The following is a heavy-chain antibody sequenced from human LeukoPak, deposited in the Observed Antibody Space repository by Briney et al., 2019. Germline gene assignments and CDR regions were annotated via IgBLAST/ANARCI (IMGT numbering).Heavy chain of an antibody. V-gene: IGHV4-34*01. J-gene: IGHJ4*02. D-gene: IGHD1/OR15-1a*01. CDR1: GGSFSGYY. CDR3: ARGADPNRFFDY. CDR2: INHSGST. Sequence: SETLSLTCAVYGGSFSGYYWSWIRQPPGKGLEWIGEINHSGSTNYNPSLKSRVTISVDTSKNQFSLKLSSVTAADTAVYYCARGADPNRFFDYWGQGTLVTVFS.